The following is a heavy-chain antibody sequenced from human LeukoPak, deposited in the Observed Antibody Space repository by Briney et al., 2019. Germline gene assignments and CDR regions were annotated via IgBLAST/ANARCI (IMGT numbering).Heavy chain of an antibody. D-gene: IGHD1-26*01. V-gene: IGHV4-38-2*02. CDR1: GYSISSGYY. J-gene: IGHJ6*03. CDR3: ARETSGSYYAYHYYYYMDV. CDR2: IYHSGST. Sequence: SETLSLTCNVSGYSISSGYYWGWIRQPPGKGLEWIGSIYHSGSTYYNPSLKSRVTISVDTSKNQFSLKLSSVTAADTAVYYCARETSGSYYAYHYYYYMDVWGKGTTVTVSS.